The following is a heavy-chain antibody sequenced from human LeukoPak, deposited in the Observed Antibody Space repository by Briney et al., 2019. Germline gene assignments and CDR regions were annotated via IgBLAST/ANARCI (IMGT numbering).Heavy chain of an antibody. V-gene: IGHV3-7*01. D-gene: IGHD5-24*01. Sequence: PGGSLRLLCAASGFTFSSHSMGWVRQAPGKGLECVATIGLDGAQKDFVDSVKGRFTLSRDNAKNSLFLEMNRLRVEDTAVYYCARWRGLLSEFACWGQGTLVTVSS. CDR3: ARWRGLLSEFAC. J-gene: IGHJ1*01. CDR2: IGLDGAQK. CDR1: GFTFSSHS.